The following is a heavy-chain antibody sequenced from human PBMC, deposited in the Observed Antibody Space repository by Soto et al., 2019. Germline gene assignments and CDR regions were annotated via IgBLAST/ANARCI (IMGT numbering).Heavy chain of an antibody. D-gene: IGHD2-15*01. CDR1: GGSISSYY. V-gene: IGHV4-59*08. J-gene: IGHJ5*02. CDR2: IYYSGST. Sequence: SETLSLTCTVSGGSISSYYWSWIRQPPGKGLDWFGYIYYSGSTNYNPSLKSRVTISVDTSKNQFSLKLSSVTAADTAVYYCARHNRCSGGSCYLTNWFDPWGQGTLVTVSS. CDR3: ARHNRCSGGSCYLTNWFDP.